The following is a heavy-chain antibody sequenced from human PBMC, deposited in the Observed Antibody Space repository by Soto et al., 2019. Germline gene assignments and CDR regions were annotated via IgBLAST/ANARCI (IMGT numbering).Heavy chain of an antibody. Sequence: SETLSLTCTVSGDSISSAIHYWNWIRQHPGKGLEWIGYVPPSGNSYYSRSLNSRVFMSVDTSRELFSLKLSSVTAPDKAIYYCGGRLTSINAYLVSLGQGALVNVSS. CDR3: GGRLTSINAYLVS. D-gene: IGHD2-8*01. CDR1: GDSISSAIHY. V-gene: IGHV4-31*03. CDR2: VPPSGNS. J-gene: IGHJ4*02.